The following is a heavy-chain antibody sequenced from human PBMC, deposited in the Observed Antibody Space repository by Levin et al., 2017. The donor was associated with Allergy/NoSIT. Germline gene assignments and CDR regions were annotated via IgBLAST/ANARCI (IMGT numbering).Heavy chain of an antibody. CDR2: IYTSGST. D-gene: IGHD2-2*02. V-gene: IGHV4-4*07. Sequence: PSETLSLTCTVSGGSISSYYWSWIRQPAGKGLEWIGRIYTSGSTNYNPSLKSRVTMSVDTSKNQFSLKLSSVTAADTAVYYCARDRGYCSSTSCYISPTYGMDVWGQGTTVTVSS. CDR1: GGSISSYY. CDR3: ARDRGYCSSTSCYISPTYGMDV. J-gene: IGHJ6*02.